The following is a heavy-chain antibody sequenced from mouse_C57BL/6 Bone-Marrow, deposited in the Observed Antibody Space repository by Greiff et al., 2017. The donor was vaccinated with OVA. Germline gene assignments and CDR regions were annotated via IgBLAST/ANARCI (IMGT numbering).Heavy chain of an antibody. V-gene: IGHV1-69*01. CDR1: GYTFTSYW. CDR3: ASGAAPFAY. J-gene: IGHJ3*01. CDR2: IDPSDSYT. Sequence: QVQLQQPGAELVMPGASVKLSCKASGYTFTSYWMHWVKQRPGQGLEWIGEIDPSDSYTNYNQKFKGKSTLTVDKSSSTASMQLSSLTSEDSAVYYCASGAAPFAYWGQGTLVTVSA.